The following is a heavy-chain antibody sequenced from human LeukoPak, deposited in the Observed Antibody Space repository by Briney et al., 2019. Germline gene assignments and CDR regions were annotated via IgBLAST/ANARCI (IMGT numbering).Heavy chain of an antibody. V-gene: IGHV3-66*01. Sequence: PGGSLRLSCAASGFTVSSNYMSWVRQAPGKGLEWVSVFYSGGSTYYADSVKGRVTISRDNSKNTLYLQMNSLRAEDTAVYYCARSSAPSQVGDFDYWGQGTLVTVSS. CDR2: FYSGGST. CDR3: ARSSAPSQVGDFDY. D-gene: IGHD1-26*01. J-gene: IGHJ4*02. CDR1: GFTVSSNY.